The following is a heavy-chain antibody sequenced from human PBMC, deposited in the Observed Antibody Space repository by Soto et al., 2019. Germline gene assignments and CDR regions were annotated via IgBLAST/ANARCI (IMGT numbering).Heavy chain of an antibody. CDR1: GGSISSYY. V-gene: IGHV4-59*01. J-gene: IGHJ4*02. CDR3: ARADTAMANFDY. D-gene: IGHD5-18*01. Sequence: PSETLSLTCPVSGGSISSYYWSWIRQPPGKGLEWIGYIYYSGSTNYNPSLKSRVTISVDTSKNQFSLKLGSVTAADTAVYYCARADTAMANFDYWGQGTLVTVSS. CDR2: IYYSGST.